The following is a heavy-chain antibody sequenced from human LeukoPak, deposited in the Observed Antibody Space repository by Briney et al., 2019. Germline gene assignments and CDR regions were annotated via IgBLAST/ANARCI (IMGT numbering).Heavy chain of an antibody. V-gene: IGHV4-30-2*01. Sequence: PSEALSLTCTVSGGSISSGNYYWIWIRQPPGKGLEWIEYMCHSGSTYYNPSLKSRASISVDRSKNQFSLKLSSVTAADTAVYYCARTTVFNWFDPWGQGTLVTVSS. CDR3: ARTTVFNWFDP. CDR2: MCHSGST. D-gene: IGHD4-17*01. J-gene: IGHJ5*02. CDR1: GGSISSGNYY.